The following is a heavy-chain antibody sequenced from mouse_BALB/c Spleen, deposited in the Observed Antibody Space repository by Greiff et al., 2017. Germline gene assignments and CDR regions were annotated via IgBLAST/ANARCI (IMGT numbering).Heavy chain of an antibody. CDR3: ASREGGY. J-gene: IGHJ4*01. Sequence: EVKLVESGGGLVKPGGSLKLSCAASGFTFSSYAMSWVRQTPEKRLEWVATISSGGSYTYYPDSVKGRFTISRDNAKNTLYLQMSSLRSEDTAMYYCASREGGYWGQGTSVTVSS. CDR2: ISSGGSYT. V-gene: IGHV5-9-3*01. CDR1: GFTFSSYA.